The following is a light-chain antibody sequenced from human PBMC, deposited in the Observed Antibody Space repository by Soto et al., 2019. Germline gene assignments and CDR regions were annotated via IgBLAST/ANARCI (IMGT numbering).Light chain of an antibody. J-gene: IGKJ2*01. CDR2: AAT. CDR1: QGIRND. CDR3: LQHNSYPDP. V-gene: IGKV1-17*01. Sequence: DIQMTQSPSSLSASVGDRVTITCRASQGIRNDLGWYQQKPGKAPKRLIYAATSLQSGVPSRFSGSGSGTEFPPIISRPQPEEFATFSWLQHNSYPDPFGQGTKLEIK.